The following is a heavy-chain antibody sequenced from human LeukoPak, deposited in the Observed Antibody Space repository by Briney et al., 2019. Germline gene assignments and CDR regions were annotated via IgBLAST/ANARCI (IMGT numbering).Heavy chain of an antibody. Sequence: GGSLRLSCAASGFTFSTYGMHWVRQAPGKGLEWVAVVSYDGSNKYYADSVKGRFTISRDNSKNTLYLQMNSLRAEDTAVYYCAKGQQWLVTFDYWGQGTLVTVSS. D-gene: IGHD6-19*01. CDR2: VSYDGSNK. CDR3: AKGQQWLVTFDY. CDR1: GFTFSTYG. J-gene: IGHJ4*02. V-gene: IGHV3-30*18.